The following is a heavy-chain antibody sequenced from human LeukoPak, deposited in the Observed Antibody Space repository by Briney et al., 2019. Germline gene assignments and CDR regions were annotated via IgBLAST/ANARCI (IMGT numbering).Heavy chain of an antibody. CDR3: AKHASIKTVVRVFDY. CDR1: GFTFSSYA. Sequence: GGSLRLSCAASGFTFSSYAMSWVRQAPGKGLEWVSAISGSGGSTYYADSVKGRCTISRDNSKNTLYLQMNSLRADDTAVYYCAKHASIKTVVRVFDYWGQGTLVTVSS. CDR2: ISGSGGST. V-gene: IGHV3-23*01. D-gene: IGHD4-23*01. J-gene: IGHJ4*02.